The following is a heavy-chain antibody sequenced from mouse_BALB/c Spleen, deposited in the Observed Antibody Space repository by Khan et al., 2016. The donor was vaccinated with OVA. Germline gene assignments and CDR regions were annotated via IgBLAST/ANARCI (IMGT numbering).Heavy chain of an antibody. J-gene: IGHJ4*01. Sequence: EVKLLESGAELVKPGASVKLSCTASGFNIKDTYIHWVKQRPEQGLEWIGRIDPEFGNTKYDPKFQDKATIIADTSSNTAYLHLSSLTSEDTAVYFWTRTEIHYYGSYAMDYWGQGTSVTVSS. V-gene: IGHV14-3*02. CDR3: TRTEIHYYGSYAMDY. CDR2: IDPEFGNT. D-gene: IGHD1-2*01. CDR1: GFNIKDTY.